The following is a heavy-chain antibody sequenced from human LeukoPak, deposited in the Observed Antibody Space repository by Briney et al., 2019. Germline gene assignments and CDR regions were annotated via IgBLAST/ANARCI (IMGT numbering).Heavy chain of an antibody. Sequence: SETLSLTCTVSGGSIGNFYWSWIPQPAGKGLEWIGRLNNGGDTNYSPSLRSRVTISVDTSKNHFSLILSSVTVADTAIYYCARAIGVYAFDVWGQGTMVTVSS. J-gene: IGHJ3*01. CDR2: LNNGGDT. CDR3: ARAIGVYAFDV. D-gene: IGHD2-2*02. V-gene: IGHV4-4*07. CDR1: GGSIGNFY.